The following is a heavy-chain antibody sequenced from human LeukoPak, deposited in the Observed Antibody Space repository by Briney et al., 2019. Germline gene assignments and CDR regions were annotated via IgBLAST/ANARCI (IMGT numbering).Heavy chain of an antibody. CDR2: ISSSSSNI. CDR3: AKDQSGLGLLWFGGGYYFDY. CDR1: GFTFSSYS. Sequence: GGSLRLSCAASGFTFSSYSMNWVRQAPGKGLEWVSYISSSSSNIYYADSVKGRFTISRDNSKNTLYLQMNSLRAEDTAVYYCAKDQSGLGLLWFGGGYYFDYWGQGTLVTVSS. D-gene: IGHD3-10*01. V-gene: IGHV3-48*01. J-gene: IGHJ4*02.